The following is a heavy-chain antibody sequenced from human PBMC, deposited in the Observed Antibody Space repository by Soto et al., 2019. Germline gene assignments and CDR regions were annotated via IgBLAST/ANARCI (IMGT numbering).Heavy chain of an antibody. J-gene: IGHJ4*02. CDR2: IVPIFGPP. D-gene: IGHD1-1*01. Sequence: QVQLVQSGAEVKKPGSSVKVSCKASGGTLSSYSISWVRQAPGQGFEWMGGIVPIFGPPEYAQKFQGRVTITADESLSTAYLVVSSLTSEDTAVYFCARMPYTWSDQDSPNWGQGTQVTVSS. V-gene: IGHV1-69*01. CDR1: GGTLSSYS. CDR3: ARMPYTWSDQDSPN.